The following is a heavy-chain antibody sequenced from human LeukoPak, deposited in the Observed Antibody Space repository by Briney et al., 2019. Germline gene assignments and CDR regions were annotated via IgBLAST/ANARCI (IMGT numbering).Heavy chain of an antibody. Sequence: GGSLRLSCAASGFTFSSYWMSWVRQAPGKGLEWVANIKQDGSEKYYVDSVKGRFTISRDNAKNSLYLQMNSLRAEDTAVYYCATGVVAATYYFDYWGQGTLVTVSS. V-gene: IGHV3-7*01. D-gene: IGHD2-15*01. J-gene: IGHJ4*02. CDR1: GFTFSSYW. CDR2: IKQDGSEK. CDR3: ATGVVAATYYFDY.